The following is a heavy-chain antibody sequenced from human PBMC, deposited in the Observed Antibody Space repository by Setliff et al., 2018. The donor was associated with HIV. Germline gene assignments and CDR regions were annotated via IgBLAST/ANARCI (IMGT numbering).Heavy chain of an antibody. D-gene: IGHD2-8*01. J-gene: IGHJ6*03. V-gene: IGHV3-7*01. Sequence: GGSLRLSCAASGFTFSGTWMAWVRQAPGKGPEWVANIKQDGTEKHYMDSVKGRFTISRDNADRSIYLQMNSLRLEDTAVYYCVSTNEGPLRFLYMDVWGKGTTVTVSS. CDR2: IKQDGTEK. CDR3: VSTNEGPLRFLYMDV. CDR1: GFTFSGTW.